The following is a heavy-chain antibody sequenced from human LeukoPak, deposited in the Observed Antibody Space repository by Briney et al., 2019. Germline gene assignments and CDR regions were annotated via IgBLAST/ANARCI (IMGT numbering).Heavy chain of an antibody. V-gene: IGHV4-4*07. CDR2: VYTSGIT. Sequence: SETLSLTCTVSGGFINSYYWSWIGQPAGKGLEWVGRVYTSGITNYNPSLKSRITMSVDTSKNQFSLKLTSVTAADTAVYYCARHNGFDRGYYYYMDVWGKGTTVTVSS. D-gene: IGHD3-9*01. J-gene: IGHJ6*03. CDR3: ARHNGFDRGYYYYMDV. CDR1: GGFINSYY.